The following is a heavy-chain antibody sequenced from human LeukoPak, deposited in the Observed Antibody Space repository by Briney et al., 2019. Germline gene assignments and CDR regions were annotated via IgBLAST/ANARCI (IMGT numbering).Heavy chain of an antibody. J-gene: IGHJ6*02. V-gene: IGHV1-18*01. D-gene: IGHD1-1*01. CDR2: LSAYNGNT. Sequence: ASVKVSCKASGYTFTSYGISWVRQAPGQGLEWMGWLSAYNGNTNYAQKLQGRVTMTTDTSTSTAYMELRSLRSDDTAVYYCARTGFYYYYGMDVWGQGTTVTVSS. CDR3: ARTGFYYYYGMDV. CDR1: GYTFTSYG.